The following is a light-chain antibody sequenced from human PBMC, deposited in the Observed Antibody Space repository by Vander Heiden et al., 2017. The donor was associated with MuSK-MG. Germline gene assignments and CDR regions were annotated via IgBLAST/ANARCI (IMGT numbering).Light chain of an antibody. CDR3: QQYNSYPYT. CDR2: KTS. J-gene: IGKJ2*01. Sequence: DIQVTQSPSTLSASVGDRVTITCRASQSISSWLAWYQQKPGNAPKLLIYKTSSLESGVPSRFSGSGSGTEFTITISSLQPDDFATYSCQQYNSYPYTFGQGTKLEIK. V-gene: IGKV1-5*03. CDR1: QSISSW.